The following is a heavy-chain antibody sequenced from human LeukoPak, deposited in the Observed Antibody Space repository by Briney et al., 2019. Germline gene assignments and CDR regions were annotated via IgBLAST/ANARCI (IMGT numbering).Heavy chain of an antibody. V-gene: IGHV3-30*02. J-gene: IGHJ3*02. CDR3: AKSDGYNLDDAFDI. CDR1: GFTFSGYG. Sequence: GGSLRLSCATSGFTFSGYGMHWVRQAPGKGLEWVTVIWSDGSNKYYADSVKGRFTISRDNSKNTLYLQMNSLRAEDTAVYYCAKSDGYNLDDAFDIWGQGTMVTVSS. D-gene: IGHD5-24*01. CDR2: IWSDGSNK.